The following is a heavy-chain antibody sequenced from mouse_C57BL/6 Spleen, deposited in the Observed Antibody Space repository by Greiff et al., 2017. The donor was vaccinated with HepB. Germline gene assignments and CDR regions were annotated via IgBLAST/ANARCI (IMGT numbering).Heavy chain of an antibody. D-gene: IGHD2-4*01. V-gene: IGHV1-19*01. CDR1: GYTFTDYY. J-gene: IGHJ1*03. CDR3: ARDIYYEYEGYFDV. Sequence: EVQLQQSGPVLVKPGASVKMSCKASGYTFTDYYMNWVKQSHGKSLEWIGVINPYNGGTSYKQKFKGKATLTVDKSSSTAYMELNSLTSEDSAVYYCARDIYYEYEGYFDVWGTGTTVTVSS. CDR2: INPYNGGT.